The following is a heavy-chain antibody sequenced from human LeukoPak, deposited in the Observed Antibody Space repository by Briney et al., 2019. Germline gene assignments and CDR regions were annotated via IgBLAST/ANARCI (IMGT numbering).Heavy chain of an antibody. Sequence: SETLSLTCTVSGFSINRGGYSCSWSRQHPGKGLEWIGYIYYSGGTYYNPSLKSRVTISIDTSKNQFSLKLRSVPAADTDVYYCARGGVSDYWGQGTLVPVPS. CDR3: ARGGVSDY. J-gene: IGHJ4*02. D-gene: IGHD2-8*01. V-gene: IGHV4-31*03. CDR2: IYYSGGT. CDR1: GFSINRGGYS.